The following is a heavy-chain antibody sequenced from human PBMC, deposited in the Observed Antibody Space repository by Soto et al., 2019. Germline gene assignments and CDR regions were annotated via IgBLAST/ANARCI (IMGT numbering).Heavy chain of an antibody. V-gene: IGHV4-39*01. Sequence: QLQLQESGPGLVKPSETLSLTCTVSGGSISSSSYYWGWIRQPPGKGLEWIGSIYYSGSTYYNPSLKSRVTISVDTSKNQFSLKLSSVTAADMAVYYCACTITRVVPAARVDYWGQGTLVTVSS. CDR3: ACTITRVVPAARVDY. J-gene: IGHJ4*02. D-gene: IGHD2-2*01. CDR2: IYYSGST. CDR1: GGSISSSSYY.